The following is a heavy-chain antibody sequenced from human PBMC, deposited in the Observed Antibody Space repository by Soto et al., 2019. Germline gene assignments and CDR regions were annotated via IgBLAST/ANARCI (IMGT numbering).Heavy chain of an antibody. CDR1: GFTVSSNY. Sequence: GGSLRLSCAASGFTVSSNYMGWVRQAPGKXLEWVSVIYSGGSTYYADSVKGRFTISRDNSKNTLYLQMNSLRAEDTAVYYCATCSSITIFGVVPTGYGMDVWGQGITVTVSS. V-gene: IGHV3-53*01. CDR2: IYSGGST. CDR3: ATCSSITIFGVVPTGYGMDV. D-gene: IGHD3-3*01. J-gene: IGHJ6*02.